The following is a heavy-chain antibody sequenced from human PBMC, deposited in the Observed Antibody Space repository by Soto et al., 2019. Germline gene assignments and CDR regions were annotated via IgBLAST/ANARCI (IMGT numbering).Heavy chain of an antibody. CDR3: AREGVSSSWYNYYGMDV. CDR2: IYYSGST. J-gene: IGHJ6*02. D-gene: IGHD6-13*01. CDR1: GGSIGTTTYY. V-gene: IGHV4-39*07. Sequence: SETLSLTCTVSGGSIGTTTYYWDWIRQPPGRGLEWIGTIYYSGSTHYNPSFKSRVTISVDTSKNQFSLKLSSVTAADTAVYYCAREGVSSSWYNYYGMDVWGQGTTVTVSS.